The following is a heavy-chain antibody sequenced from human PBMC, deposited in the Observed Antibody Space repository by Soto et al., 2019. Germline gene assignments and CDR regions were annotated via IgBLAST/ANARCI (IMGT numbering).Heavy chain of an antibody. Sequence: PGGSLRLSCAASGFTFSSYSMNWVRQAPGKGLEWVSSISSSSSYIYYADSVKGRFTISRDNAKNSLYLQMNSLRAEDTAVYYCAGDRRITIFGAIDYWGQGTLVTVSS. V-gene: IGHV3-21*01. CDR3: AGDRRITIFGAIDY. CDR2: ISSSSSYI. J-gene: IGHJ4*02. CDR1: GFTFSSYS. D-gene: IGHD3-3*01.